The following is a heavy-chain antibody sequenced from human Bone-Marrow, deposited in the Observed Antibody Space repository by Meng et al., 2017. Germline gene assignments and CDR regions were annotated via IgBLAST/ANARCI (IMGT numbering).Heavy chain of an antibody. J-gene: IGHJ6*02. CDR2: IIPIFGTA. Sequence: SVKVSCKASGGTFSSYAISWVRQAPGQGLEWMGGIIPIFGTANYAQKFQGRVTITADESTSTAYMELSSLRSEDTAVYYCATRSNYYGSGSYRDYYYYGMDVWGQGTTVTVFS. CDR3: ATRSNYYGSGSYRDYYYYGMDV. V-gene: IGHV1-69*13. CDR1: GGTFSSYA. D-gene: IGHD3-10*01.